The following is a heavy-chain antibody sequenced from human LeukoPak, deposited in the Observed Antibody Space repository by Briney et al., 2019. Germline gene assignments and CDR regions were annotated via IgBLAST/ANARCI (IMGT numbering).Heavy chain of an antibody. CDR2: IYYSGST. D-gene: IGHD1-26*01. CDR3: ARDGRIVGASGAFQH. V-gene: IGHV4-61*01. CDR1: GGSISSSSYY. J-gene: IGHJ1*01. Sequence: SETLSLTCTVSGGSISSSSYYWSWIRQPPGKGLEWIGYIYYSGSTNYNPSLRSRVTISVDTSKNQFSLKLSSVTAADTAVYYCARDGRIVGASGAFQHWGQGTLVTVSS.